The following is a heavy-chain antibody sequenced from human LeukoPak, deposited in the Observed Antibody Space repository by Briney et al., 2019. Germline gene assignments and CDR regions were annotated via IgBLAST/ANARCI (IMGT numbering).Heavy chain of an antibody. Sequence: ASVKVSCKASGGTFSSYAISWVRQAPGQGLEWMGGIIPIFGTANYAQKFQGRVTITADESTSTAYMELSSLRSEDTAVYYCARVGGPRQYQLLTHYYYYYMDVWGKGTTVTVSS. CDR2: IIPIFGTA. D-gene: IGHD2-2*01. CDR3: ARVGGPRQYQLLTHYYYYYMDV. CDR1: GGTFSSYA. J-gene: IGHJ6*03. V-gene: IGHV1-69*13.